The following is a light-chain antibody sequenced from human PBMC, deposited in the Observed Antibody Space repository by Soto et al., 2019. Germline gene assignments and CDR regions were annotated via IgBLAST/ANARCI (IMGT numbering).Light chain of an antibody. CDR1: QTIMTY. CDR3: QQSYNSPQT. V-gene: IGKV1-39*01. CDR2: AAS. Sequence: DVPLTQSPSSLYASARTEATITCLASQTIMTYLNWYQLKPGKPPRLLIYAASSLQSGVPSRFSGSGSGTDFTLTISSLQPEDFATYSCQQSYNSPQTFGQGTKVDIK. J-gene: IGKJ1*01.